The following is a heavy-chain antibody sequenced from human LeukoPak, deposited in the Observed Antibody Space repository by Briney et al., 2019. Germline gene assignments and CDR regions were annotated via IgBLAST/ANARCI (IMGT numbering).Heavy chain of an antibody. J-gene: IGHJ3*02. CDR2: IYYSGST. V-gene: IGHV4-59*01. CDR1: GGSISSYY. Sequence: SETLSLTCTVSGGSISSYYWSWIRQPPGKGLEWIGYIYYSGSTNYNPSPKSRVTISVDTSKNQFPLKLSSVTAADTAVYYCAREGSPRGYDILTGSYAFDIWGQGTMVTVSS. CDR3: AREGSPRGYDILTGSYAFDI. D-gene: IGHD3-9*01.